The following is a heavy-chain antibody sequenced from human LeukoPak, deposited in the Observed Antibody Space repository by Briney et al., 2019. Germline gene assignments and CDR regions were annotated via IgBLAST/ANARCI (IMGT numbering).Heavy chain of an antibody. CDR3: AKAVAWRRFDP. CDR1: GGSFSGYY. J-gene: IGHJ5*02. Sequence: PSETLSLTCAVHGGSFSGYYWSWIRQPPGKGLEWIGSLYYSGSTFYNPSLQSRVTLSVDTSKNHFSLKMNSVTAADTAVYYCAKAVAWRRFDPWGQGTLVTVSS. V-gene: IGHV4-34*01. D-gene: IGHD6-19*01. CDR2: LYYSGST.